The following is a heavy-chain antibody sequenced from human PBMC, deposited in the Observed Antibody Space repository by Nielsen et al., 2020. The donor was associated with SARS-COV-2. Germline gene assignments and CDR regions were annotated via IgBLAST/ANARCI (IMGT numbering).Heavy chain of an antibody. CDR2: IIPIFGTA. J-gene: IGHJ6*02. V-gene: IGHV1-69*06. D-gene: IGHD6-19*01. CDR1: GGTFSSYA. CDR3: ARKGGAVAGNYYYYYGMDV. Sequence: SVKVSCKASGGTFSSYAISWVRQAPGQGLEWMGGIIPIFGTANYAQKFQGRVTITADKSTSTAYMELSSLRSEDTAVYYCARKGGAVAGNYYYYYGMDVWGQGTTVTVSS.